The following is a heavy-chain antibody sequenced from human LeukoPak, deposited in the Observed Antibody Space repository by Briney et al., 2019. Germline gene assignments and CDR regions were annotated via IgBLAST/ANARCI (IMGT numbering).Heavy chain of an antibody. CDR3: AMDRQYCSSTNCYGWFDP. V-gene: IGHV3-30*02. CDR1: GFPFSYYG. CDR2: IRYDGNDK. Sequence: GGSLRLSCAASGFPFSYYGMHWIRQAPDKGLEWVAFIRYDGNDKFYAESVKGRFTISRDTSRNTLYLQMNSLRAEDTAVYYCAMDRQYCSSTNCYGWFDPWGQGTLVTVSS. D-gene: IGHD2-2*01. J-gene: IGHJ5*02.